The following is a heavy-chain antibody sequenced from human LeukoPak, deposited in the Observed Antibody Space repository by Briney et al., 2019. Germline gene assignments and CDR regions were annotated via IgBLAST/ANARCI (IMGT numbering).Heavy chain of an antibody. Sequence: SQTLSLTCTVSGGSISSGSYYWSWIRQPAGKGLEWIGRIYTSGSTNYNPSLKSRVTISVDTSKNQFSLKLSSVTAADTAVYYCARDGVERATTGSDAFDIWGQGTMVTVSS. CDR1: GGSISSGSYY. V-gene: IGHV4-61*02. D-gene: IGHD1-26*01. J-gene: IGHJ3*02. CDR2: IYTSGST. CDR3: ARDGVERATTGSDAFDI.